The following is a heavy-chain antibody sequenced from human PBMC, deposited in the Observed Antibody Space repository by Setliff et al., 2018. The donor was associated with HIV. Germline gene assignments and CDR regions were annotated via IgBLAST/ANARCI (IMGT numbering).Heavy chain of an antibody. CDR1: GGTFSSYG. CDR3: ARGVGRSRYYGMDV. Sequence: SVKVSCKASGGTFSSYGITWVRQAPGQGLEWMGGSTPLLDTTNYAQKFQGRVTMTRNTSISTAYMELSSLRSEDTAVYYCARGVGRSRYYGMDVWGQGTTVTVSS. D-gene: IGHD1-26*01. J-gene: IGHJ6*02. V-gene: IGHV1-69*05. CDR2: STPLLDTT.